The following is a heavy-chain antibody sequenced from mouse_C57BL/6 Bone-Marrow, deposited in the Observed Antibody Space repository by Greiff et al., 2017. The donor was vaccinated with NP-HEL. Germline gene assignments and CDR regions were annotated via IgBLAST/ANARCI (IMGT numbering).Heavy chain of an antibody. V-gene: IGHV5-6*01. Sequence: EVQVVESGGDLVKPGGSLKLSCAASGFTFSSYGMSWVRQTPDKRLEWVATISSGGSYTYYLDSVKGRFTISRDNAKNTLYLQMSSLKSEDTAMFYCARRYYGNYNFDYWGQGTTLTVSS. J-gene: IGHJ2*01. D-gene: IGHD2-1*01. CDR1: GFTFSSYG. CDR3: ARRYYGNYNFDY. CDR2: ISSGGSYT.